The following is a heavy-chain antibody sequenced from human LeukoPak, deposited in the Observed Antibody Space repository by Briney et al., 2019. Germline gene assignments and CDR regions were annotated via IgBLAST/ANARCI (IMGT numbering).Heavy chain of an antibody. CDR2: IFYSGST. Sequence: PSETLSLTCTVSSVSISTSNYYWGWVRQPPGKALEWIGNIFYSGSTNYNPSLKSRVTISVDTSKNQFSLKLSSVTAADTAVYYCARVQESQIDYYFDYWGQGTLVTVSS. D-gene: IGHD3-9*01. J-gene: IGHJ4*02. V-gene: IGHV4-61*05. CDR3: ARVQESQIDYYFDY. CDR1: SVSISTSNYY.